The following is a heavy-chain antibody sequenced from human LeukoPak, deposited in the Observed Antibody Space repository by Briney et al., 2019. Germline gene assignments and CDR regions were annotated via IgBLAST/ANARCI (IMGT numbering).Heavy chain of an antibody. Sequence: HPGGSLRLSCTASGFTFGDYAMSWFRQAPGKGLEWVGFIRSKAYGGTIEYAASAKGRFTISRDDSKSIAYLQMNSLKTEDTAVYYCARKGGDTAIPDAFDIWGQGTMVTVSS. CDR2: IRSKAYGGTI. V-gene: IGHV3-49*03. CDR1: GFTFGDYA. D-gene: IGHD5-18*01. J-gene: IGHJ3*02. CDR3: ARKGGDTAIPDAFDI.